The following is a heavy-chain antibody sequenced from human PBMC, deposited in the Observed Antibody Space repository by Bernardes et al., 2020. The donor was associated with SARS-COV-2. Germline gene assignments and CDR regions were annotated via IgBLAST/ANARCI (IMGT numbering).Heavy chain of an antibody. CDR2: ISGSGDIT. CDR1: GFTFSNSA. V-gene: IGHV3-23*01. CDR3: VVFTSGHPFYGADS. J-gene: IGHJ4*02. Sequence: GGSLRLSCAGSGFTFSNSAMNWVRQTPGKGLEWVSSISGSGDITYYADSLKGRFAISRDNSKNTLFLQMNTLRAEDTALYYCVVFTSGHPFYGADSWGQGTLVIVSS. D-gene: IGHD6-19*01.